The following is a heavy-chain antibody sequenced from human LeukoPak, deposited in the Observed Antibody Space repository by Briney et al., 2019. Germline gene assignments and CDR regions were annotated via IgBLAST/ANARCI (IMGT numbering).Heavy chain of an antibody. V-gene: IGHV1-18*01. CDR3: ARDLYYDSSGYYRL. Sequence: GASVKVSCKASGYTFTSYGISWVRQAPGQGLECMGWISAYNGNTNYAQKLQGRVTMTTDTSTSTAYMELRSLRSDDTAVYYCARDLYYDSSGYYRLWGQGTLVTVSS. CDR1: GYTFTSYG. D-gene: IGHD3-22*01. J-gene: IGHJ4*02. CDR2: ISAYNGNT.